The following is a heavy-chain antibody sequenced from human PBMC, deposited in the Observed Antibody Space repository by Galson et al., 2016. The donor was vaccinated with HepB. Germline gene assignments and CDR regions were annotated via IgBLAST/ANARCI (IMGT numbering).Heavy chain of an antibody. CDR3: ARVSGDFWRGYL. Sequence: TLSLTCTVSAGSISSGGYYWNWIRQHPGEGLEWIAYINYSGSTHYNPSLKSRVTISVDSSKYQFSLKLRSVTAADTAVYYCARVSGDFWRGYLWGQGTLVTVSS. V-gene: IGHV4-31*03. CDR1: AGSISSGGYY. J-gene: IGHJ4*02. D-gene: IGHD3-3*01. CDR2: INYSGST.